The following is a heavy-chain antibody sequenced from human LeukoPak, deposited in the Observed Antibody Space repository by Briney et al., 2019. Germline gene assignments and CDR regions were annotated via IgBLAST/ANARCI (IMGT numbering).Heavy chain of an antibody. CDR3: ARYYYDSSGYYSPRTFDY. CDR1: GGSISSGGYS. J-gene: IGHJ4*02. D-gene: IGHD3-22*01. V-gene: IGHV4-30-4*07. Sequence: SETLSLTCAVSGGSISSGGYSWSWIRQPPGKGLEWIGYIYYSGSTYYNPSLKSRVTISVDTSKNQFSLKLSSVTAADTAVYYCARYYYDSSGYYSPRTFDYWGQGTLVTVSS. CDR2: IYYSGST.